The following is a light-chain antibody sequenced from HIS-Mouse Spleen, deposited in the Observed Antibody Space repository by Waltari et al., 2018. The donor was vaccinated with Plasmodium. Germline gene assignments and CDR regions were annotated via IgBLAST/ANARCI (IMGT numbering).Light chain of an antibody. CDR3: QAWDSSTAWV. CDR1: NLGDKY. CDR2: QDS. V-gene: IGLV3-1*01. J-gene: IGLJ2*01. Sequence: SYELTQPPSVSVSPGQTASITFSGDNLGDKYACWYQQKPGQSPVLVIYQDSKRPSGIPERFSGSNSGNTATLTISGTQAMDEADYYCQAWDSSTAWVFGGGTKLTVL.